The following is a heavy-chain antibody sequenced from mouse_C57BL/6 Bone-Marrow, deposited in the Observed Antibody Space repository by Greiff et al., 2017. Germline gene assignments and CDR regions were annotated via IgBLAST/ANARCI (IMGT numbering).Heavy chain of an antibody. CDR2: IDPNSGGT. D-gene: IGHD1-1*01. CDR1: GYTFTSYW. CDR3: ARGGLLLRWPYYFDY. V-gene: IGHV1-72*01. Sequence: QVQLQQSGAELVKPGASVKLSCKASGYTFTSYWMHWVKQRPGRGLEWIGRIDPNSGGTKYNEKVKSKATLTVAKPSSTAYMQLSSLTSEDSAVYYCARGGLLLRWPYYFDYWGQGTTLTVSS. J-gene: IGHJ2*01.